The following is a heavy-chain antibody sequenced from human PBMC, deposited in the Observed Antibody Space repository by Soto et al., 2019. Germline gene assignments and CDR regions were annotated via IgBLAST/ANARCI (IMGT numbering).Heavy chain of an antibody. D-gene: IGHD6-13*01. CDR3: ARVIISPGTPTNLKGWFDP. CDR1: GDSISNNNW. CDR2: IYHSGST. J-gene: IGHJ5*02. V-gene: IGHV4-4*02. Sequence: QVQLHESGPGLVKPSGTLSLTCAVSGDSISNNNWWAWVRQPPGKGLEWIGEIYHSGSTNYNPSLWGRVSISLDKSMNHFSLSLSSVTAADTAVYYCARVIISPGTPTNLKGWFDPWGQGTLVTVSS.